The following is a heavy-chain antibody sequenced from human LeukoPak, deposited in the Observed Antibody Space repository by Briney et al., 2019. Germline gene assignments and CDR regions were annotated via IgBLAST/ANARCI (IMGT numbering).Heavy chain of an antibody. CDR3: ARVAVLMVYATV. D-gene: IGHD2-8*01. CDR1: GGTFSSYA. V-gene: IGHV1-69*06. J-gene: IGHJ4*02. CDR2: IIPIFGTA. Sequence: GSSVKVSCKASGGTFSSYAISWVRQAPGQGLEWMGGIIPIFGTANYAQKFQGRVTITADKSTSTAYMELRSLRSDDTAVYYCARVAVLMVYATVWGQGTLVTVSS.